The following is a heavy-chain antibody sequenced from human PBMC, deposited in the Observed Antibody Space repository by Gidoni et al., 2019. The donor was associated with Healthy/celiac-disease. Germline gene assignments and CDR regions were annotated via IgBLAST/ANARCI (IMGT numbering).Heavy chain of an antibody. V-gene: IGHV3-30*18. CDR2: ISYDGSNK. J-gene: IGHJ4*02. Sequence: QVQLVESGGGLVQPGRSLRLSCAASGFPFSSYGMHWVRQAPGKGLEWVAVISYDGSNKYYADSVKGRFTISRDNSKNTLYLQMNSLRAEDTAVYYCAKEYYDSSGPGWDYFDYWGQGTLVTVSS. CDR1: GFPFSSYG. D-gene: IGHD3-22*01. CDR3: AKEYYDSSGPGWDYFDY.